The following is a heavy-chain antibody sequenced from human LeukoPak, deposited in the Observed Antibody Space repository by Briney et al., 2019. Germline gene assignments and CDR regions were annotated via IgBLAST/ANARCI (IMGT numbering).Heavy chain of an antibody. CDR3: AKGGYSYGRTYFDY. CDR1: GFSFSNYA. CDR2: ISTTSGST. V-gene: IGHV3-23*01. Sequence: PGGSLRLSCAASGFSFSNYAMSWVRQAPGKGLEWVSAISTTSGSTFYADSVKGRFTISRDNSKNTLYLQKHSLRAEDTAVYYCAKGGYSYGRTYFDYWGQGNLVTVSS. D-gene: IGHD5-18*01. J-gene: IGHJ4*02.